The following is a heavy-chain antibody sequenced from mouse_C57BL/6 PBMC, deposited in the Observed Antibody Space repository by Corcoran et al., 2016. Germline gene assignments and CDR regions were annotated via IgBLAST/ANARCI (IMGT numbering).Heavy chain of an antibody. V-gene: IGHV9-3*01. D-gene: IGHD2-1*01. J-gene: IGHJ3*01. Sequence: QIQLVQSGPELKKPGETVKISCRACGYTFTTYGMSWVKQAPGKGLKWMGWINTYSGVPTYADDFKGRFAFSLETSASTAYLQINNLKNEDTATYFCAREGVSYGNQFAYWGQGTLVTVSA. CDR1: GYTFTTYG. CDR3: AREGVSYGNQFAY. CDR2: INTYSGVP.